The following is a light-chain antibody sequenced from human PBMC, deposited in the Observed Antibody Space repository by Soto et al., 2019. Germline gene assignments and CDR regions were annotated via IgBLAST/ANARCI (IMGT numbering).Light chain of an antibody. CDR3: QQYNNWPIT. CDR2: GAS. CDR1: LSVTGY. J-gene: IGKJ5*01. V-gene: IGKV3-15*01. Sequence: EIVLTQSPATLSLSPGGRATLSCRASLSVTGYLAWYQKKPGQAPRLLIYGASTRATGIPARFSGSGSGTEFTLTISSLQSEDFAVYYCQQYNNWPITFGQGTRLEIK.